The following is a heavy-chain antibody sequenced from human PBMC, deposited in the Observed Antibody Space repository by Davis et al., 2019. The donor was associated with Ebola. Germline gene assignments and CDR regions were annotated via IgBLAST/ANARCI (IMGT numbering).Heavy chain of an antibody. V-gene: IGHV4-34*01. J-gene: IGHJ6*04. CDR2: INHSGST. CDR3: ATGQRLLWFGESTNGGMDV. CDR1: GGSFSGYY. D-gene: IGHD3-10*01. Sequence: MPSETLSLTCAVYGGSFSGYYWSWIRQPPGKGLEWIGEINHSGSTNYNPSLKSRVTISVDTSKNQFSLKLSSVTAADTAVYYCATGQRLLWFGESTNGGMDVRAKGPRSPSPQ.